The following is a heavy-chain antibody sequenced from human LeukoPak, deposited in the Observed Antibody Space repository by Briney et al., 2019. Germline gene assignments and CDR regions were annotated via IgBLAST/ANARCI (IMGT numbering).Heavy chain of an antibody. D-gene: IGHD6-6*01. CDR1: GFTFSSYA. J-gene: IGHJ4*02. CDR3: ARDGGEQLVGPFDY. Sequence: GGSLRLSCAASGFTFSSYAMHWVRQAPGKGLEWVAVISYDGSNKYYADSVKGWFTISRDNSKNTLYLQMNSLRAEDTAVYYCARDGGEQLVGPFDYWGQGTLVTVSS. CDR2: ISYDGSNK. V-gene: IGHV3-30-3*01.